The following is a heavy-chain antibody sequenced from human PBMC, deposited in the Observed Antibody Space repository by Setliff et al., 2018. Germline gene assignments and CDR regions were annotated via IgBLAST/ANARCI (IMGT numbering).Heavy chain of an antibody. CDR1: GGSISSYY. J-gene: IGHJ5*02. CDR3: AGDLQLSSWFDP. CDR2: IIHSGST. V-gene: IGHV4-4*08. Sequence: SETLSLTCTVSGGSISSYYWSWIRQPAGKGLEWIGEIIHSGSTNYNPSLKSRVTISVDTSKNQFSLRLSSVTAADTAVYYCAGDLQLSSWFDPWGQGTLVTVSS. D-gene: IGHD1-1*01.